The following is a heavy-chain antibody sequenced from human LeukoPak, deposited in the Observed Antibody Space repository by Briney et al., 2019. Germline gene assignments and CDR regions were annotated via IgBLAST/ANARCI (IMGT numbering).Heavy chain of an antibody. D-gene: IGHD3-22*01. J-gene: IGHJ4*02. V-gene: IGHV3-33*08. Sequence: QPGGSLRLSCAASGFTFDDYAMHWVRQAPGKGLEWVAVIWYDGSNRQYADSVKGRFTISRDNSKNTLYLQMNSLRAEDTAVYYCARDFGFSPSSGYSFDYWGQGALVTVSS. CDR1: GFTFDDYA. CDR2: IWYDGSNR. CDR3: ARDFGFSPSSGYSFDY.